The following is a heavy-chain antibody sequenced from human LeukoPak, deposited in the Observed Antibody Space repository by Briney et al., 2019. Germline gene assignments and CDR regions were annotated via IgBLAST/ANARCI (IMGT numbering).Heavy chain of an antibody. J-gene: IGHJ4*02. V-gene: IGHV3-7*05. CDR3: ARFRRYDSGASEPRLDY. CDR1: GFTFSDYW. Sequence: PGGALRLSCAASGFTFSDYWMSWVRQAPGKGLEWVANIKQDGSDKYYVDSVKGRFTISRDNAKNSLFLQMNSLRAEDTAVYYCARFRRYDSGASEPRLDYWGQGTLVTVSS. D-gene: IGHD3-22*01. CDR2: IKQDGSDK.